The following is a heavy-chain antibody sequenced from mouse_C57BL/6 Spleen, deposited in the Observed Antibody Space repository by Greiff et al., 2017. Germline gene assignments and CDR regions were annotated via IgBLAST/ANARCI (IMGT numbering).Heavy chain of an antibody. D-gene: IGHD2-5*01. V-gene: IGHV5-17*01. Sequence: EVKLMESGGGLVKPGGSLKLSCAASGFTFSDYGMHWVRQAPEKGLEWVAYISSGSSTIYYADTVKGRFTISRDNAKNTLFLQMTTLGSEDTAMYYCATYSNYYFDYWGQGTTLTVSA. CDR1: GFTFSDYG. J-gene: IGHJ2*01. CDR2: ISSGSSTI. CDR3: ATYSNYYFDY.